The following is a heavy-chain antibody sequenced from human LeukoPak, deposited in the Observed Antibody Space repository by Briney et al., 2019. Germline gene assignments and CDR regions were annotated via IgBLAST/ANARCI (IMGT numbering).Heavy chain of an antibody. Sequence: GGSLRLSRAASGFTFSTYNMNWVRQAPGKGLEWVSCISSSSTIYYADSVKGRFTISRDNAKNSLYLQMNSLRAEDTAVYYCARMVSGGGSFDIWGQGTMVTVSS. CDR3: ARMVSGGGSFDI. CDR2: ISSSSTI. J-gene: IGHJ3*02. D-gene: IGHD3-10*01. CDR1: GFTFSTYN. V-gene: IGHV3-48*01.